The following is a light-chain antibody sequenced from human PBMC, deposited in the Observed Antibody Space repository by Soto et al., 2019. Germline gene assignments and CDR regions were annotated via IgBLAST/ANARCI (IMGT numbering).Light chain of an antibody. Sequence: IEVTQSPSSLAASVGDRVTITCRASQTIGTYLNWYRHKSGAAPELLIYDASTLQSGVPSRFRGGASGTDFTLTISSLQLDDFATYYCQQSYNTPLTFGQGTKVEIK. V-gene: IGKV1-39*01. CDR1: QTIGTY. CDR2: DAS. J-gene: IGKJ1*01. CDR3: QQSYNTPLT.